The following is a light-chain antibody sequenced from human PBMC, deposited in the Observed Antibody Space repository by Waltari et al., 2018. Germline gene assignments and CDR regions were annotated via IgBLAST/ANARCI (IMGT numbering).Light chain of an antibody. Sequence: DIVMTQSPDSLAVSLGERATINCKSSQSVLSSSNNKNYLAWYQQKPGQPPKLVIYWASTRESGVPDRFSGSGSETDFTLTISSLQAEDVAVYYCQQYYSTPVTFGGGTKLEI. CDR1: QSVLSSSNNKNY. CDR3: QQYYSTPVT. J-gene: IGKJ4*01. V-gene: IGKV4-1*01. CDR2: WAS.